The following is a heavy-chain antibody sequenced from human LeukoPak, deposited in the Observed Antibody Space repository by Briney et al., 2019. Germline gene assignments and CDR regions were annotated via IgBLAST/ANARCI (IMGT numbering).Heavy chain of an antibody. J-gene: IGHJ6*02. Sequence: GASVKVSFKASGYTLSIYDMHWVRQAPGQGLELMAIINPSAGSTDYARKFQGRVTITRDTSTSTVYMELSSLRSEDTAVYYCARVLDEYYYYAMDVWGQGTTVTVSS. CDR2: INPSAGST. CDR1: GYTLSIYD. V-gene: IGHV1-46*01. D-gene: IGHD5-24*01. CDR3: ARVLDEYYYYAMDV.